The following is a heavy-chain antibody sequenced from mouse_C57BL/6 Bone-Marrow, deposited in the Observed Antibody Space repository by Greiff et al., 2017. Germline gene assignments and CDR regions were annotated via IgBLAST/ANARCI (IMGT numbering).Heavy chain of an antibody. CDR3: ARSYGYYYAMDY. J-gene: IGHJ4*01. CDR2: INPGSGGT. V-gene: IGHV1-54*01. Sequence: VKLQESGAELVRPGTSVKVSCKASGYAFTNYLIEWVKQRPGQGLEWIGVINPGSGGTNYNEKFKGKATLTADKSSSTAYMQLSSLTSDDSAVYFCARSYGYYYAMDYWGQGTSVTVSS. D-gene: IGHD1-2*01. CDR1: GYAFTNYL.